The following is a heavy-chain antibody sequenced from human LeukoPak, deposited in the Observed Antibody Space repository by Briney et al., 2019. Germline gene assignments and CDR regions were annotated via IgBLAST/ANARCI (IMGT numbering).Heavy chain of an antibody. J-gene: IGHJ4*02. CDR3: ASAIRGVLPDY. CDR2: IYYSGST. D-gene: IGHD3-10*01. Sequence: SETLSLTCTVSGGSISSYYWSWIRQPPGKGLEWIGYIYYSGSTNYNPSLKSRVTISVDTSKNQFSLKLSSVTAADTAVYYCASAIRGVLPDYWGQGTLVTVSS. V-gene: IGHV4-59*12. CDR1: GGSISSYY.